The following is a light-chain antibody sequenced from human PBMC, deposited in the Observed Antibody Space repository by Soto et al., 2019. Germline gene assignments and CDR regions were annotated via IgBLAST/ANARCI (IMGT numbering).Light chain of an antibody. V-gene: IGLV4-69*01. CDR2: LNSDGSH. Sequence: QSVLTQSPSASASLGASVKLTCTLSSGHSNYAIAWHQQQPEKGPRYLMKLNSDGSHSKGDGIPDRFSGSSSGAECYLTISSLQSEDEADYYCQTWVTGIQIFGGGTKLTVL. CDR3: QTWVTGIQI. CDR1: SGHSNYA. J-gene: IGLJ2*01.